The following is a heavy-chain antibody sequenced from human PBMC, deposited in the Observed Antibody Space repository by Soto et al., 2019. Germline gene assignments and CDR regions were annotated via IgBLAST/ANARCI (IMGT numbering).Heavy chain of an antibody. V-gene: IGHV1-46*01. CDR1: GYTFTSYY. J-gene: IGHJ5*02. D-gene: IGHD3-10*01. CDR3: ARVIWFGELLNWFDP. CDR2: INPSGGST. Sequence: ASVKVSCKASGYTFTSYYMHWVRQAPGQGLEWMGIINPSGGSTSYAQKFQGRVTMTRDTSTSTVYMELSSLRSEDTAVYYCARVIWFGELLNWFDPWGQGTLVTVSS.